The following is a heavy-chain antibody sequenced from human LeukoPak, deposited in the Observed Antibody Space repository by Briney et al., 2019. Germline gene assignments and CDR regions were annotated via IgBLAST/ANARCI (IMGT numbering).Heavy chain of an antibody. J-gene: IGHJ4*02. CDR3: ARDSAFSSYSY. CDR1: VFTVSSSY. Sequence: GGSLRLSCSASVFTVSSSYMSWVRQAPGKGLEWVSIIYSDRRTYYADSVKGRFTISRDDSKKTLLLQMDRLRAEDTAIYYCARDSAFSSYSYWGQGALVTVSS. V-gene: IGHV3-53*01. CDR2: IYSDRRT. D-gene: IGHD2-15*01.